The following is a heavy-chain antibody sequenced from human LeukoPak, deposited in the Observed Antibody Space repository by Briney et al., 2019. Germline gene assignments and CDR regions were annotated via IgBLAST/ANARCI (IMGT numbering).Heavy chain of an antibody. CDR2: IYTSGST. D-gene: IGHD3-22*01. CDR1: GGSISSYY. CDR3: ARSPRDYYYDSSKFDY. V-gene: IGHV4-4*07. J-gene: IGHJ4*02. Sequence: SETLSLTCTVSGGSISSYYWSWIQQPAGKGLEWIGRIYTSGSTNYNPSLKSRVTTSVDTSRNQFSLKLSSVTAADTAVYYCARSPRDYYYDSSKFDYWGQGTLVTVSS.